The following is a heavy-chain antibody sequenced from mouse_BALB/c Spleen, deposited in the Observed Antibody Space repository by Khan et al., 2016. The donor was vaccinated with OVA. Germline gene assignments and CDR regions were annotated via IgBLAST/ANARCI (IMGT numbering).Heavy chain of an antibody. CDR2: INPSNDYS. J-gene: IGHJ3*01. Sequence: QIQLVQSGAELARPGASVKMSCKASGYIFTNYMMHWVKQRPGQGLEWIGDINPSNDYSNYNQNFKDKATLTADKSSSTAYMQLSSLTSEDSAVYYCARGGYGSFGFWGQGTLVTVSA. CDR1: GYIFTNYM. CDR3: ARGGYGSFGF. D-gene: IGHD1-1*01. V-gene: IGHV1-4*01.